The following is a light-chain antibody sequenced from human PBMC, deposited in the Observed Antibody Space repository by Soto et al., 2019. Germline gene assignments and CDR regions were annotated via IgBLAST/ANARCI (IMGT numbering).Light chain of an antibody. CDR1: TSNIGSNP. CDR2: TNN. J-gene: IGLJ1*01. Sequence: QSVLTQPPSVSGTPGQTVTISCSGSTSNIGSNPVNWYQQLPGTAPRLLISTNNQRPSGVPDRFSGSRSGTSASLAISGLQSEDEPDYYCAAWDDRLNGPSYVLGNGTKVTVL. V-gene: IGLV1-44*01. CDR3: AAWDDRLNGPSYV.